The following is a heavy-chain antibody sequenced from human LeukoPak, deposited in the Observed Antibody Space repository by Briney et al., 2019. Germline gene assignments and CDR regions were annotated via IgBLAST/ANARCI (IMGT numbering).Heavy chain of an antibody. V-gene: IGHV3-66*02. CDR2: IYSGGST. D-gene: IGHD1-26*01. CDR1: GFTVSNNY. J-gene: IGHJ4*02. Sequence: GGSLRLSCAASGFTVSNNYMSWVRQAPGKGLEWVSVIYSGGSTYYADSVKGRFTISRDNSKNTLYLQMNSLRIEDTAVYYCTKDRSHGRSYFDYWGQGTLVTVVS. CDR3: TKDRSHGRSYFDY.